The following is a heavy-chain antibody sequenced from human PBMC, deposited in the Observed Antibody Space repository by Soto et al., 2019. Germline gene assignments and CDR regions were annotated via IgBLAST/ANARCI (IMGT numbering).Heavy chain of an antibody. CDR2: ISSSGDNI. CDR3: ARVGPNKVHNIASRPTGYDFDN. V-gene: IGHV3-11*01. CDR1: GFTFSEYY. Sequence: GGSLRLSCAASGFTFSEYYVTWIRQAPGKGLEWVSSISSSGDNIYYGDSVKGRFTISRDNTRNSLYLQMNSLRAEDTAVYYCARVGPNKVHNIASRPTGYDFDNWGQGTLVTVSS. D-gene: IGHD6-6*01. J-gene: IGHJ4*02.